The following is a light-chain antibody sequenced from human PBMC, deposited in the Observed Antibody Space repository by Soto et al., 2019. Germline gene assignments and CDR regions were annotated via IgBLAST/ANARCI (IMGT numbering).Light chain of an antibody. CDR3: QQYGNSPLIT. CDR2: DAF. V-gene: IGKV1-5*01. Sequence: DIQMTQSPSSLSASVGDRVTITCRASQSISNWLAWYQQKPGKAPNLLIYDAFSLQSGVPSRFSGSGSGTVFTLTISRLEPEDFALYYCQQYGNSPLITFGQGTRLEIK. CDR1: QSISNW. J-gene: IGKJ5*01.